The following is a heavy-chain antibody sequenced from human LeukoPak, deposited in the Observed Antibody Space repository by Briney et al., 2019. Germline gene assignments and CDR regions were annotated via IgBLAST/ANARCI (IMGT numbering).Heavy chain of an antibody. CDR1: GFTFSDYR. V-gene: IGHV3-48*04. J-gene: IGHJ4*02. Sequence: GGSLRLSCSASGFTFSDYRMNWVRQAPGKGLEWISTISTGGSAMYYADSVKGRFTISRDNAKNSLFLQLSSLRAEDTAVYFCARDPFDCWGQGTLVTVSS. CDR2: ISTGGSAM. CDR3: ARDPFDC.